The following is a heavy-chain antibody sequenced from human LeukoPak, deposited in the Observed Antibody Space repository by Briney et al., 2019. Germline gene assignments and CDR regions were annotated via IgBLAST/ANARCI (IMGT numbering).Heavy chain of an antibody. D-gene: IGHD3-22*01. V-gene: IGHV4-31*03. CDR1: GGSISSGGYY. J-gene: IGHJ5*02. Sequence: PSQTLPLTCTVSGGSISSGGYYWSWIRQHPGKGLEWIGYIYYSGSTYYNPSLKSRVTISVDTSKNQFSLKLSSVTAADTAVYYCARDYYDSSGHPDWFDPWGQGTLVTVSS. CDR3: ARDYYDSSGHPDWFDP. CDR2: IYYSGST.